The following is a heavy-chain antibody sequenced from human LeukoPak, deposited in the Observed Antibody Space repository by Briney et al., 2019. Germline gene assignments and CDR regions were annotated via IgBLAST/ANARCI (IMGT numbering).Heavy chain of an antibody. Sequence: SETLSLTRTLSSHSINPSRYHWRWIRQPPGKGLEWIGSIYYSGSTYYNPALKSRVTISVDTSNNQFSLYLNSVTAAAAAMYYCARHSAGSFDPWGQGTLVTVSS. CDR3: ARHSAGSFDP. D-gene: IGHD6-19*01. J-gene: IGHJ5*02. CDR1: SHSINPSRYH. CDR2: IYYSGST. V-gene: IGHV4-39*01.